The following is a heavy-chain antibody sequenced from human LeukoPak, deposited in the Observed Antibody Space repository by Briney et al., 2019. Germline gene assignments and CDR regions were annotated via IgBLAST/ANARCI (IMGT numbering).Heavy chain of an antibody. CDR1: GYTFTSYD. J-gene: IGHJ4*02. V-gene: IGHV1-8*01. Sequence: ASVKVSCKASGYTFTSYDINWVRQATGQGLEWMGWMDPNSGNTGYAQKFQGRVTMTRNTSISTAYMELSSLRSEDTAVYYCARLAAGTANVVDYWGQGTLVTVSS. D-gene: IGHD6-19*01. CDR3: ARLAAGTANVVDY. CDR2: MDPNSGNT.